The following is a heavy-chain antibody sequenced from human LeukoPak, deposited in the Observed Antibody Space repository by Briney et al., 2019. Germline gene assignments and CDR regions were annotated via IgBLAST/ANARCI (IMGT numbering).Heavy chain of an antibody. J-gene: IGHJ4*02. CDR3: AAYYDYVWGSYPIQY. CDR2: IYYSGST. V-gene: IGHV4-59*01. Sequence: KPSETLSLTCTVSGGSISSYYWSWIRQPPGKGPEWIGYIYYSGSTNYNPSLKSRVTISVDTSKNQFSLKLSSVTAADTAVYYCAAYYDYVWGSYPIQYWGQGTLVTVSS. D-gene: IGHD3-16*02. CDR1: GGSISSYY.